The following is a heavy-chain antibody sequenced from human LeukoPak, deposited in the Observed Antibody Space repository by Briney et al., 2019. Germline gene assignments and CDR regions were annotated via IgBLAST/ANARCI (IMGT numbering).Heavy chain of an antibody. CDR2: IYSGGST. CDR1: GFTVSSNY. Sequence: GGSLRLSCAASGFTVSSNYMSWVRQAPGKGLEWVSVIYSGGSTYYADSVKGRFTISRDNSKSTLYLQMNSLRAEDTAVYYCARYSSGYPQSFDYWGQGTLVTVSS. D-gene: IGHD3-22*01. J-gene: IGHJ4*02. CDR3: ARYSSGYPQSFDY. V-gene: IGHV3-53*01.